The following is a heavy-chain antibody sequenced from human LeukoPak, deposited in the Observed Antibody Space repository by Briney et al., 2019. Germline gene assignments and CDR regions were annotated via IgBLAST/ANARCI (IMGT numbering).Heavy chain of an antibody. D-gene: IGHD3-10*01. CDR1: GFTFSIYG. J-gene: IGHJ4*02. Sequence: PGRSLRLSCAASGFTFSIYGFHWVRQAPGKGLEWVSYISSSSSTIYYADSVKGRFTISRDNAKNSLYLQMNSLRAEDTAVYYCARSNYGSGSPYYFDYWGQGTLVTVSS. CDR3: ARSNYGSGSPYYFDY. CDR2: ISSSSSTI. V-gene: IGHV3-48*04.